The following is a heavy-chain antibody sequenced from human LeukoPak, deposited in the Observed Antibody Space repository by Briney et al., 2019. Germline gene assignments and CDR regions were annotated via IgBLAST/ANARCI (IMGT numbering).Heavy chain of an antibody. CDR3: ARDLRYSGSYYSDWYFDL. Sequence: ASVKVSCKASGYTFTGYYIHWVRQAPGQGLEWMGWINPKSGGTKYAQKFQGRVTMTRDTSTSTVYMELSSLRSEDTAVYYCARDLRYSGSYYSDWYFDLWGRGTLVTVSS. CDR1: GYTFTGYY. J-gene: IGHJ2*01. D-gene: IGHD1-26*01. CDR2: INPKSGGT. V-gene: IGHV1-2*02.